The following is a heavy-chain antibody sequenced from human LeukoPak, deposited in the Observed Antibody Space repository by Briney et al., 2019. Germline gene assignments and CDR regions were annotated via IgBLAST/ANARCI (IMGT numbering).Heavy chain of an antibody. Sequence: ASVKVSCKASGGTFSSYAISWVRQAPGQGLEWMGGIIPILGTANYAQKFQGRVTITADESTSTAYMELSSPRSEDTAVYYCARGDIVVVVAPPAYDAFDIWGQGTMVTVSS. D-gene: IGHD2-15*01. V-gene: IGHV1-69*13. CDR3: ARGDIVVVVAPPAYDAFDI. J-gene: IGHJ3*02. CDR2: IIPILGTA. CDR1: GGTFSSYA.